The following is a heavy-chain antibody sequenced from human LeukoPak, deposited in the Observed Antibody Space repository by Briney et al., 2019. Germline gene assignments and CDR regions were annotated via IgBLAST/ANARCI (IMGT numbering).Heavy chain of an antibody. CDR3: ARDRSANSRVYYFDY. CDR2: ISYDGSIK. V-gene: IGHV3-30-3*01. Sequence: GLSLRLSCAASGFTFSSYAMHWVRQAPGEGLEWVAIISYDGSIKYQADSVMGRFTISRDDSKNTLYLQMNSLRAEDTAVYYCARDRSANSRVYYFDYWGQGTLVTVSS. D-gene: IGHD6-13*01. CDR1: GFTFSSYA. J-gene: IGHJ4*02.